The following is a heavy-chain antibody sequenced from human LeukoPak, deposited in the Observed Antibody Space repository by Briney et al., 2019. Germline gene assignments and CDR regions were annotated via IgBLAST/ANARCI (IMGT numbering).Heavy chain of an antibody. D-gene: IGHD6-19*01. J-gene: IGHJ4*02. CDR3: ARAVTGTSPLGY. CDR2: INHSGST. Sequence: SETLSLTCAVYGGSFSGYYWSWIRQPPGKGLEWIGEINHSGSTNYNPSLKSRVTISVDTSKNQLSLKLSSVTAADTAVYFCARAVTGTSPLGYWGQGALVTVSS. CDR1: GGSFSGYY. V-gene: IGHV4-34*01.